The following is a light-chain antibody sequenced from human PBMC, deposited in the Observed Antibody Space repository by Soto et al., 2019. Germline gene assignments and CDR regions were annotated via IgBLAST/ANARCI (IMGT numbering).Light chain of an antibody. CDR1: QPVSST. CDR3: QQYNNWPPIT. J-gene: IGKJ5*01. CDR2: GAS. V-gene: IGKV3D-15*01. Sequence: EIVMTQSPATLSVSPGERATLSCRASQPVSSTLAWYQQKPGQAPRFLIYGASPRATGIPARFSGSGSGTEFTLIISSLQSEDFAVYYCQQYNNWPPITFGQGTRLEI.